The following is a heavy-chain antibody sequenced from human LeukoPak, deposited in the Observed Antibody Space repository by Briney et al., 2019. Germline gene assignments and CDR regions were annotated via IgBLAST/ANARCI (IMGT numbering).Heavy chain of an antibody. V-gene: IGHV3-30-3*01. CDR3: ARSVLSRSTPDY. Sequence: PGGSLRLSCAASGFTFNSYAMHCVRQAPGKGLEWVAVISYDGSNEYYADSVKGRFTISRDNSKNTLYLQVNSLRAEDTAVYYCARSVLSRSTPDYWGQGTLVTVSS. CDR2: ISYDGSNE. CDR1: GFTFNSYA. D-gene: IGHD2-15*01. J-gene: IGHJ4*02.